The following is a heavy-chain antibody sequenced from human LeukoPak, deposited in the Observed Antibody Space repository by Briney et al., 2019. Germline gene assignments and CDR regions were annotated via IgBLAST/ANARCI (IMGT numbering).Heavy chain of an antibody. CDR3: ARTALRYFDWLFPNDAFDI. D-gene: IGHD3-9*01. CDR1: GYSFTSYW. V-gene: IGHV5-51*03. CDR2: IYPGDSDT. Sequence: KPGESLKISCKGSGYSFTSYWIGWVRQMPGKGLEWMGIIYPGDSDTRYSPSFQGQVTISADKSISTAYLQWSSLKASDTAMYYCARTALRYFDWLFPNDAFDIWGQGTTVTVSS. J-gene: IGHJ3*02.